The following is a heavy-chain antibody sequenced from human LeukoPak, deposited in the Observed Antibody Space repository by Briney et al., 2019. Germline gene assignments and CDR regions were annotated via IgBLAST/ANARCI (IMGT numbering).Heavy chain of an antibody. CDR3: ARAVADKTFDY. CDR2: IYYSGST. Sequence: SETLSLTCTVSGGSISSSSYYWGWIRQPPGKGLEWIGSIYYSGSTYYNPSLKSRVTISVDTSKNQFSLRLSSVTAADTAVYYCARAVADKTFDYWGPGTLVTVSS. J-gene: IGHJ4*02. CDR1: GGSISSSSYY. V-gene: IGHV4-39*07.